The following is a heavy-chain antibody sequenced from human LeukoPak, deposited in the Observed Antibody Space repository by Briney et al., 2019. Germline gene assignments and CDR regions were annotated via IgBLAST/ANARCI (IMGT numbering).Heavy chain of an antibody. Sequence: PGGSLRLSCAASGFTFGSYSMDWVRQAPTKGLEWVSSIYSSGRYIYYADSVKGRFTISRDNAKNPLYLQMNSLRAEDTAVYYCARGGGSRDGLTTSFGYWGQGTVVTVSS. D-gene: IGHD5-24*01. J-gene: IGHJ4*02. CDR2: IYSSGRYI. CDR3: ARGGGSRDGLTTSFGY. V-gene: IGHV3-21*01. CDR1: GFTFGSYS.